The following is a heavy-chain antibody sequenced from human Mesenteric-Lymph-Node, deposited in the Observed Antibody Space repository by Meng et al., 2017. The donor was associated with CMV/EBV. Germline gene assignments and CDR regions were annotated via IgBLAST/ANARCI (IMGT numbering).Heavy chain of an antibody. CDR1: GYTCTSNG. CDR2: ISAYNGDA. Sequence: SVKVSCKASGYTCTSNGISWVRQAPGQGLEWMGWISAYNGDANYAQKFQGRVTMTTDTSTSTAYMELRNLKSDDTAVYYCAMSSWEYWGQGALVTVSS. CDR3: AMSSWEY. J-gene: IGHJ4*02. V-gene: IGHV1-18*01. D-gene: IGHD2-2*01.